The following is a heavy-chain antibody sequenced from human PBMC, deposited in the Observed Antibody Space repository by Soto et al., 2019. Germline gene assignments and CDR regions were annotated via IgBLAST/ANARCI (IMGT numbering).Heavy chain of an antibody. J-gene: IGHJ3*02. V-gene: IGHV4-31*03. Sequence: SETLSLTCTVSGGSISSGGYYWSWIRQHPGKDLEWIGYIYYSGSTYYNPSLKSRVTISVDTSKNQFSLKLISVTAADTAVFYFLIRGGSTCVHDAFAIWGQGTMDTVSS. D-gene: IGHD3-9*01. CDR2: IYYSGST. CDR1: GGSISSGGYY. CDR3: LIRGGSTCVHDAFAI.